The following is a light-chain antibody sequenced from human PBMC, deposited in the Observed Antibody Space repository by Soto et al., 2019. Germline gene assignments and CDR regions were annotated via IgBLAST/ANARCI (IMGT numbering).Light chain of an antibody. J-gene: IGKJ2*01. CDR2: GAS. V-gene: IGKV1-39*01. CDR3: QQRYRSPYT. Sequence: IQLTQSPSSLSASVGDRVTVTCRASQSINIYLNWYQQKPGKAPTLLIYGASTLQSGVPSRFSGGGSRTDFTLTISSLQTEDFATYSCQQRYRSPYTFGQGTKLEI. CDR1: QSINIY.